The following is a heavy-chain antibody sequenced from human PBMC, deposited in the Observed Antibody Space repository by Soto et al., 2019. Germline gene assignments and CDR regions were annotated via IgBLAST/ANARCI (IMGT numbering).Heavy chain of an antibody. Sequence: QVQLVESGGGVVQPGRSLRLSCTASDFTFTTYAIHWVRQAPGKGLEWVGSMSYDGSSKYYADSVKGRFTISRDNSKSTLYLQMNNLGPEDTALYYCARASRYCSNGICLGDFEHWGQGTLVTVSS. J-gene: IGHJ4*02. V-gene: IGHV3-30-3*01. D-gene: IGHD2-8*01. CDR1: DFTFTTYA. CDR3: ARASRYCSNGICLGDFEH. CDR2: MSYDGSSK.